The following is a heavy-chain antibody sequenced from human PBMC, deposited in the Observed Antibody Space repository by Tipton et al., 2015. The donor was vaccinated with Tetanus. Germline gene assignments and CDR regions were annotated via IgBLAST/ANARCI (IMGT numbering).Heavy chain of an antibody. V-gene: IGHV3-11*01. D-gene: IGHD5-18*01. CDR3: RAGSWL. CDR2: ISPSGGIT. Sequence: SLRLSCAGSGFTFNDFYMSWVRQAPGKGPESVSHISPSGGITYYADSVRGRFTISRDNAKNSLFLQMTSLRAEDTAMYYCRAGSWLGGPGTLVTVSS. CDR1: GFTFNDFY. J-gene: IGHJ4*02.